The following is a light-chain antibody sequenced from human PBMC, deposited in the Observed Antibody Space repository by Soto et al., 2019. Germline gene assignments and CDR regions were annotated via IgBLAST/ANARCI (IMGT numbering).Light chain of an antibody. CDR3: QQFNSYPLT. CDR1: QGISSA. CDR2: DAS. J-gene: IGKJ5*01. Sequence: AIQLTQSPSYLSASVGDRVTITCRASQGISSALAWYQQKPGKAPKLLIYDASSLESGVPSRFSGSGSGTDFTLTISSLQPEDFAAYYCQQFNSYPLTFGQGTRLEIK. V-gene: IGKV1-13*02.